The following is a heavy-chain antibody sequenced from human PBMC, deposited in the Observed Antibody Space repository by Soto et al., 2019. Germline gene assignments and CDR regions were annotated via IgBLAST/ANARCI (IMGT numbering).Heavy chain of an antibody. CDR3: ARDRTADRDWNYSAAFDY. CDR2: ISSSSSYI. CDR1: GFTFSSYS. D-gene: IGHD1-7*01. V-gene: IGHV3-21*01. Sequence: GGSLRLSCAASGFTFSSYSMNWVRQAPGKGLEWVSSISSSSSYIYYADSVKGRFTISRDNAKNSLYLQMNSLRAEDTAVYYCARDRTADRDWNYSAAFDYWGQGTLVTVSS. J-gene: IGHJ4*02.